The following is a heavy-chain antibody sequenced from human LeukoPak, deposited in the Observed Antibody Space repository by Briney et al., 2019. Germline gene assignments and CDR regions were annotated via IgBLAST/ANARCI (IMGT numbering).Heavy chain of an antibody. D-gene: IGHD6-13*01. V-gene: IGHV1-18*01. CDR1: GYTFTSYG. CDR3: ARVDSILTGIAAAGTVDY. CDR2: ISAYNGNT. J-gene: IGHJ4*02. Sequence: GASVKVSCKASGYTFTSYGISWVRQAPGQGLEWMGWISAYNGNTNYAQKLQGRVTMTTDTSTSTAYMELRSLRSDDTAVYYCARVDSILTGIAAAGTVDYWGQGTLVTVSS.